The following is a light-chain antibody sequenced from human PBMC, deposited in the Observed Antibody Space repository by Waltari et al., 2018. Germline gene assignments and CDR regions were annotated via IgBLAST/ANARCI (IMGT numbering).Light chain of an antibody. CDR1: QYISNN. CDR3: QQYNTWPPST. J-gene: IGKJ2*02. CDR2: GAS. V-gene: IGKV3-15*01. Sequence: EIVMTHSPAALSVSPGDRANLSCRASQYISNNLAWYQHKPGQPPRLLISGASTRATGVPARCSGSGSGTEFSLTISSLQSDDSAIYFCQQYNTWPPSTFGQGTKLEIK.